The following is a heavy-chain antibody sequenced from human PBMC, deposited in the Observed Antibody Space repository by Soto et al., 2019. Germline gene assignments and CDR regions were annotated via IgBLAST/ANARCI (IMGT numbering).Heavy chain of an antibody. CDR3: AKDGLDLCTNDVCASDQFDY. CDR2: ISGSGGST. J-gene: IGHJ4*02. CDR1: GFTFSSYA. V-gene: IGHV3-23*01. Sequence: EVQLLESGGGLVQPGGSLRLSCAASGFTFSSYAMSWVRQAPGKGLEWVSAISGSGGSTYYADSVKGRFTISRDNSKNMLDLQMNSLRAEDTAVYYCAKDGLDLCTNDVCASDQFDYWGQGTLVTVSS. D-gene: IGHD2-8*01.